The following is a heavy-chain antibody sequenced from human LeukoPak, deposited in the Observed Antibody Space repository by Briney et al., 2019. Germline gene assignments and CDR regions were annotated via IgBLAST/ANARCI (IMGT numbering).Heavy chain of an antibody. D-gene: IGHD3-10*01. CDR1: GGTFSSYG. CDR3: ARDPAYYYGSGSGDDAFDI. V-gene: IGHV1-18*01. J-gene: IGHJ3*02. Sequence: ASVKVSCKASGGTFSSYGISWVRQAPGQGLEWMGWISAYNGNTNYAQKLQGRVTMTTDTSTSTAYMGLRSLRSDDTAVYYCARDPAYYYGSGSGDDAFDIWGQGTMVTVSS. CDR2: ISAYNGNT.